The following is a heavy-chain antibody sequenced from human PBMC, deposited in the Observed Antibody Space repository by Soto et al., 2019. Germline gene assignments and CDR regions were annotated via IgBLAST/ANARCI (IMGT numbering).Heavy chain of an antibody. CDR3: AKATATGGGAFDI. D-gene: IGHD2-8*02. J-gene: IGHJ3*02. CDR2: ILVDGRT. Sequence: PGESLKISCAASGFICSSYDMSWVRQAPGKGLEWVSTILVDGRTFYVDSVKGRFTISRDSSQNTVYLQMNSLTAGDTALYYCAKATATGGGAFDICGQATMVTV. CDR1: GFICSSYD. V-gene: IGHV3-23*01.